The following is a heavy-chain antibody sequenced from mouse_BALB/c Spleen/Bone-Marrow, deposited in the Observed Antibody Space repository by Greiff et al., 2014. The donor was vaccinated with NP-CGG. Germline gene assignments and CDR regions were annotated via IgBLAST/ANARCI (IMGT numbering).Heavy chain of an antibody. CDR3: ARRGYYYGSSYVDY. J-gene: IGHJ2*01. CDR1: GYAFGSYW. D-gene: IGHD1-1*01. CDR2: IYPGDGDT. Sequence: LVESGAELVRPGSSVKISCKASGYAFGSYWMNWVKQRPGQGLEWIGQIYPGDGDTNYNGKFKGKATLTADKSSSTAYMQLSSLTSEDSAVYFCARRGYYYGSSYVDYWGQGTTLTVSS. V-gene: IGHV1-80*01.